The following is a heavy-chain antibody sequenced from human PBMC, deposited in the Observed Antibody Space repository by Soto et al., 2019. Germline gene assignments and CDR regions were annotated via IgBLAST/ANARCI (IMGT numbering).Heavy chain of an antibody. Sequence: QVVLVQSGADVKKPGDSVKVSCKSSGYKFTDYYIHWVRQAPGQGPEWMGWVNPKRGDAVYAQKFQGWVTMTRDTATSTAYLEVNRLKPDDTAVYFCARDPGLPGRYWYFDLWGRGTLVTVSS. CDR2: VNPKRGDA. CDR1: GYKFTDYY. V-gene: IGHV1-2*04. J-gene: IGHJ2*01. CDR3: ARDPGLPGRYWYFDL. D-gene: IGHD3-9*01.